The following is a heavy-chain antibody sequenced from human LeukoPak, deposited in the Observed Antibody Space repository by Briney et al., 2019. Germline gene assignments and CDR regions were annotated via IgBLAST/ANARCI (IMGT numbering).Heavy chain of an antibody. CDR2: IWYDGSNK. D-gene: IGHD3-3*01. J-gene: IGHJ6*03. CDR3: AKANPDYDSWPGYYYMDV. V-gene: IGHV3-33*06. CDR1: GFTFSSYG. Sequence: GRSLRLSCAASGFTFSSYGMHWVRQAPGKGLEWVAVIWYDGSNKYYADSVKGRFTISRDNSKNTLYLQMNSLRAEDTAVYYCAKANPDYDSWPGYYYMDVWGKGTTVTVSS.